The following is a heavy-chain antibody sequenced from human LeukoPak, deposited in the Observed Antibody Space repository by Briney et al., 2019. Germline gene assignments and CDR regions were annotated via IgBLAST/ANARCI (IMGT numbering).Heavy chain of an antibody. J-gene: IGHJ1*01. CDR2: INHSGST. D-gene: IGHD2-2*01. CDR3: ARETRCSSTSCYRAEYFQH. V-gene: IGHV4-34*01. CDR1: GGSFSGYC. Sequence: KPSETLSLTCAVYGGSFSGYCWSWIRQPPGKGLEWIGEINHSGSTNYNPSLKSRVTISVDTSKNQFSLKLSSVTAADTAVYYCARETRCSSTSCYRAEYFQHWGQGTLVTVSS.